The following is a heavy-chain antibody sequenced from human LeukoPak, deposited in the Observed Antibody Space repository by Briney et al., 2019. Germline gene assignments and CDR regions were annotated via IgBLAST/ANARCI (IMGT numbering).Heavy chain of an antibody. V-gene: IGHV1-3*01. CDR2: VSAANNP. Sequence: GASVKVSCKTSGYIFTPHHIHWMRQAPGQGLELLGWVSAANNPEYSQKFQGRVVITRDASATTSYLELNSLRSEDTAVYYCAMSVEMSPIPSFDYWGQGTLVTVSS. J-gene: IGHJ4*02. CDR3: AMSVEMSPIPSFDY. CDR1: GYIFTPHH. D-gene: IGHD5-24*01.